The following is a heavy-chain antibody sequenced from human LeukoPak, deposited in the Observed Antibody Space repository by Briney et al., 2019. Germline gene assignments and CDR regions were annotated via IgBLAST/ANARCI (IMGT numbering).Heavy chain of an antibody. Sequence: GGSLRLSCAASGFTFSSYWMSWVRQAPGKGREWVANIKQDGSEKYYGDSVKGRFTISRDNAKNSLYLQMNSLRAEDTAVYYCAKGSNWNLPYYFDYWGQGTLVTVSS. V-gene: IGHV3-7*01. D-gene: IGHD1-20*01. J-gene: IGHJ4*02. CDR1: GFTFSSYW. CDR2: IKQDGSEK. CDR3: AKGSNWNLPYYFDY.